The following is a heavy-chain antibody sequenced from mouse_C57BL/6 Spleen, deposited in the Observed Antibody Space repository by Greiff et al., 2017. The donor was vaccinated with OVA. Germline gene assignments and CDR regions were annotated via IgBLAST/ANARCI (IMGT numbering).Heavy chain of an antibody. D-gene: IGHD2-4*01. CDR3: ARQRGYDYENAMDY. V-gene: IGHV5-9*01. J-gene: IGHJ4*01. Sequence: EVKVVESGGGLVKPGGSLKLSCAASGFTFSSYTMSWVRQTPEKRLEWVATISGGGGNTYYPDSVKGRFTISRDNAKNTLYLQMSSLRSEDTALDYCARQRGYDYENAMDYWGQGTSVTVSS. CDR2: ISGGGGNT. CDR1: GFTFSSYT.